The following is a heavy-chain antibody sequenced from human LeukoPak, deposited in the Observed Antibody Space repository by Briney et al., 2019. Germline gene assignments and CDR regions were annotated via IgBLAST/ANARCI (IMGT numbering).Heavy chain of an antibody. V-gene: IGHV3-7*01. CDR2: IKQDGSEK. CDR3: AKGPYSSSWWGDYYMDV. Sequence: PGGSLRLSCAASGFTFSSYWMSWVRQAPGKGLEWVANIKQDGSEKYYVDSVKGRFTISRDNSKNTLYLQMNSLRAEDTAVYYCAKGPYSSSWWGDYYMDVWGKGTTVTISS. D-gene: IGHD6-13*01. J-gene: IGHJ6*03. CDR1: GFTFSSYW.